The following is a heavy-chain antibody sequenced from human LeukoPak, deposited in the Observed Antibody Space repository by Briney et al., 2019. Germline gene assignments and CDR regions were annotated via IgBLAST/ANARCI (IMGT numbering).Heavy chain of an antibody. CDR1: GFTFSTYG. J-gene: IGHJ4*02. D-gene: IGHD3-22*01. CDR3: AKANYYDTSGYYFGIFDY. V-gene: IGHV3-30*18. CDR2: ISYDGSTK. Sequence: GGSLRLSCAASGFTFSTYGMHWVRQAPGKGLEWVALISYDGSTKYYADSVKGRFTISRDNSKNTLYLQMNSLRAEDTAVYYCAKANYYDTSGYYFGIFDYWGQGTLVTVSS.